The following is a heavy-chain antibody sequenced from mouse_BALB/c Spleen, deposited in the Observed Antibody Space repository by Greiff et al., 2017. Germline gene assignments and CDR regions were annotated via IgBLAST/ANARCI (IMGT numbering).Heavy chain of an antibody. J-gene: IGHJ3*01. CDR3: ARGEVYYGSSAWFAY. CDR1: GFTFSSYA. CDR2: ISSGGST. Sequence: DVKLVESGGGLVKPGGSLKLSCAASGFTFSSYAMSWVRQTPEKRLEWVASISSGGSTYYPDSVKGRFTISRDNARNILYLQMSSLRSEDTAMYYCARGEVYYGSSAWFAYWGQGTLVTVSA. D-gene: IGHD1-1*01. V-gene: IGHV5-6-5*01.